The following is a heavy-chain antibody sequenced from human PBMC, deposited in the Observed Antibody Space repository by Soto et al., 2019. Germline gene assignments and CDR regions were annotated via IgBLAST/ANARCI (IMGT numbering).Heavy chain of an antibody. J-gene: IGHJ4*02. Sequence: EVQLLESGGGLVQPGGSLRLSCAASGFTFSSYAMSWVRRAPGRGREGVPAISGSGGSTYYADSVKGRFTISRDIPKNTLYLQMNSLRAEDSAVYYCAKDRGYCSRGSCYSDYFGFWGQGTLVTVSS. D-gene: IGHD2-15*01. CDR2: ISGSGGST. CDR3: AKDRGYCSRGSCYSDYFGF. CDR1: GFTFSSYA. V-gene: IGHV3-23*01.